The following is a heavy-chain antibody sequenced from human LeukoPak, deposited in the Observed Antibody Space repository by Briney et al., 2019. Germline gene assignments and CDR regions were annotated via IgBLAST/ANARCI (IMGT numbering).Heavy chain of an antibody. CDR1: GGSFSGYY. CDR3: ATQTSRGGATDY. J-gene: IGHJ4*02. Sequence: PSETLSLTCAVYGGSFSGYYWSWIRQPPGKGLEWIGEINHSGSTNYNPSLKSRVTISVDTSKNQFSLMLTSVTAADTAVYYCATQTSRGGATDYWGQGTLVTVSS. V-gene: IGHV4-34*01. CDR2: INHSGST. D-gene: IGHD1-26*01.